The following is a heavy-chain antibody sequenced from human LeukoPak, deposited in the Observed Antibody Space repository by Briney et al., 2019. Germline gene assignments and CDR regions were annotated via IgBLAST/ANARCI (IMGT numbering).Heavy chain of an antibody. CDR3: ARDYASDY. D-gene: IGHD3-10*01. V-gene: IGHV3-48*04. CDR1: GFTFSSYG. J-gene: IGHJ4*02. Sequence: GGSLRLSCAASGFTFSSYGMHWVRQAPGKGLEWVSYISRSGDTIYFADSVKGRFTISRDNAKNSLYLQMSSLRAEDTAVYYCARDYASDYWGQGTLVTVSS. CDR2: ISRSGDTI.